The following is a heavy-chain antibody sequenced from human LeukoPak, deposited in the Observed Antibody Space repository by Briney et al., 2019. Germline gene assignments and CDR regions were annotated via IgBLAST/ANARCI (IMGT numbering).Heavy chain of an antibody. CDR2: IYPGDSGT. J-gene: IGHJ4*02. CDR1: GYRFATSW. D-gene: IGHD6-6*01. CDR3: ARQLVAARHFDY. V-gene: IGHV5-51*01. Sequence: GESLKISRKGSGYRFATSWLGWVRQMPGKGLEWMGIIYPGDSGTRYSPSFQGQVTISADKSINTAYLQWGSLKASDTAMYYCARQLVAARHFDYWGQGTLVSVSS.